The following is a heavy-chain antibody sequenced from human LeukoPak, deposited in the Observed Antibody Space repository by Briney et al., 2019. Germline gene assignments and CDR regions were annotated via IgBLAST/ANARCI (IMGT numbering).Heavy chain of an antibody. V-gene: IGHV1-69*04. Sequence: GASVKVSCKASGGTFSSYAISWVRQAPGRGLEWMGRIIPIFGIANYAQKFQGRVTITADKSTSTAYTELSSLRSEDTAVYYCATYVDTAMVDDYWGQGTLVTVS. D-gene: IGHD5-18*01. CDR1: GGTFSSYA. J-gene: IGHJ4*02. CDR2: IIPIFGIA. CDR3: ATYVDTAMVDDY.